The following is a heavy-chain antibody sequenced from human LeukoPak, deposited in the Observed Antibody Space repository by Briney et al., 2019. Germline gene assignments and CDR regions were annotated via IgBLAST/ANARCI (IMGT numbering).Heavy chain of an antibody. CDR3: ALSGGDYYDSSTYPWSY. J-gene: IGHJ4*02. CDR2: IYPGDSDT. CDR1: GYSFTSYW. V-gene: IGHV5-51*01. D-gene: IGHD3-22*01. Sequence: GESLKISCKGSGYSFTSYWIGGVRQMPGKGLEWMGIIYPGDSDTRYSPSFQGQVTISADKSISTAYLQWSSLKASDTAMYYCALSGGDYYDSSTYPWSYWGQGTLVTVSS.